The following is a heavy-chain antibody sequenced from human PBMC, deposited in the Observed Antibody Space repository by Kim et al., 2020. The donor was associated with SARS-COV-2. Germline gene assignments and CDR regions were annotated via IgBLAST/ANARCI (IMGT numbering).Heavy chain of an antibody. Sequence: SETLSLTCTVSDGSIRTYYWSWIRQPAGKGLEWIGRIYPSGTTNYNPSLRSRVTASADPSKNQFSLRLSSVTAADTAIYYCARSATLSGTTNAKYFFDYWGQGILVTVSS. V-gene: IGHV4-4*07. CDR3: ARSATLSGTTNAKYFFDY. CDR1: DGSIRTYY. D-gene: IGHD1-1*01. J-gene: IGHJ4*02. CDR2: IYPSGTT.